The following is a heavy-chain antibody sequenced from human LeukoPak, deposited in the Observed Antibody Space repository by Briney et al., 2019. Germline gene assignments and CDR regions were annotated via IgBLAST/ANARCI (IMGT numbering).Heavy chain of an antibody. Sequence: GGSLRLSCAASGFTFDDYGMSWVRQAPGKGLEWVSGINWNGGSAGYADSVKGRFTISRDNAKNSLYLQMNSLRAEDTALYYCARVLSGGSRQPYYFDYWGQGTLVTVSS. J-gene: IGHJ4*02. D-gene: IGHD2-15*01. V-gene: IGHV3-20*04. CDR2: INWNGGSA. CDR1: GFTFDDYG. CDR3: ARVLSGGSRQPYYFDY.